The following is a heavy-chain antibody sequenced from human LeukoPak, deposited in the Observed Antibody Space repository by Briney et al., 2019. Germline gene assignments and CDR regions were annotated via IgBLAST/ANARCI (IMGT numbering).Heavy chain of an antibody. J-gene: IGHJ4*02. Sequence: PSETLSLTCAVHGGSFSGYYWSWIRQPPGKGLEWIGEINDSGRANYNPSLKSRVTMSVDTSNNQFSLSLSSVTAADTAVYYCARGSLNRVITFGGVIVDDYWGQGTLVTVSS. CDR1: GGSFSGYY. D-gene: IGHD3-16*02. CDR3: ARGSLNRVITFGGVIVDDY. V-gene: IGHV4-34*01. CDR2: INDSGRA.